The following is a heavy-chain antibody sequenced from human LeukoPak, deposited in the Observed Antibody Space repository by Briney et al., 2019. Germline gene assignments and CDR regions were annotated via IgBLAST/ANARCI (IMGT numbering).Heavy chain of an antibody. CDR1: GFIFTDYW. CDR2: VKGDGSAT. D-gene: IGHD3-22*01. V-gene: IGHV3-7*03. Sequence: GGSLRLSCAASGFIFTDYWMNWVRQAPGRGLEWLASVKGDGSATSYVDSVKGRFTISRDNAKNSLYLQMDSLSAEDTAVYYCARDQAYFDSSGPDRYFHHWGQGTLVNVSS. CDR3: ARDQAYFDSSGPDRYFHH. J-gene: IGHJ1*01.